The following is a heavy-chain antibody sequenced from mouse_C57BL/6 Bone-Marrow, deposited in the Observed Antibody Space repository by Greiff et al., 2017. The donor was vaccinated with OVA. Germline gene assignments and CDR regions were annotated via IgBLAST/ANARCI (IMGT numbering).Heavy chain of an antibody. V-gene: IGHV1-15*01. J-gene: IGHJ1*03. CDR2: IDPETGGT. Sequence: LVESGAELVRPGASVTLSCKASGYTFTDYEMHWVKQTPVHGLEWIGAIDPETGGTAYNQKFKGKAILTADKSSSTAYMELRSLTSEDSAVYYCTRQDWDWYFDVWGTGTTVTVSS. CDR1: GYTFTDYE. D-gene: IGHD4-1*01. CDR3: TRQDWDWYFDV.